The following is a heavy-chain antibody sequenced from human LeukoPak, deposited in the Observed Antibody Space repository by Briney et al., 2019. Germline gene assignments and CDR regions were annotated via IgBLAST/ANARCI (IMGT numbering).Heavy chain of an antibody. D-gene: IGHD3-16*02. V-gene: IGHV4-59*08. CDR2: IYFTGST. J-gene: IGHJ4*02. Sequence: TSETLSLTCTVSGGSISSYYWSWIRQAPGKGLEWIGYIYFTGSTNYSPSLRSRVTMSVDTSKNQFSLELSSVTAADTAVYYCARHTGIRSSFDYWGQGALVTVSS. CDR1: GGSISSYY. CDR3: ARHTGIRSSFDY.